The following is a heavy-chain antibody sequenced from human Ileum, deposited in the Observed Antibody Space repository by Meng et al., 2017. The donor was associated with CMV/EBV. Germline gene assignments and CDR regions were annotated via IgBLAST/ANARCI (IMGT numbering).Heavy chain of an antibody. CDR3: ARVQLSGVFDY. CDR1: GDPFTNSG. V-gene: IGHV1-18*01. Sequence: QVQLGQSERGVKKPGASLKASCKTSGDPFTNSGITWVRQAPGQGLEWMGWINTYNDNSNSAQKFQDRFTMTKDTSTRTAHMELRSPTSNDTAVYYCARVQLSGVFDYWGQGTLVTVSS. CDR2: INTYNDNS. J-gene: IGHJ4*02. D-gene: IGHD1-26*01.